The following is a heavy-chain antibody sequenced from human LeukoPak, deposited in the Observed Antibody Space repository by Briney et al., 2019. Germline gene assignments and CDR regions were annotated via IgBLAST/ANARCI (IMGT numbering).Heavy chain of an antibody. CDR2: INRNSGGT. D-gene: IGHD6-6*01. CDR3: ARGGRGPYSSSPREWFDP. V-gene: IGHV1-2*02. CDR1: GYTFTGYY. J-gene: IGHJ5*02. Sequence: PAASVKVSCKASGYTFTGYYMRWVRQAPGQGVEWVGWINRNSGGTNYAQTFQGRVTMTRDTSISTAYMELSRLRSDDTAVYYCARGGRGPYSSSPREWFDPWGQGTLVTVSS.